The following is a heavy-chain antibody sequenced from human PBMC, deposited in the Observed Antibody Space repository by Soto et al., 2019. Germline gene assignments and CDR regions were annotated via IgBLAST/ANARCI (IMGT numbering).Heavy chain of an antibody. CDR1: GFTVSSNY. CDR3: ARNGKYGSGSYYSPVTYYYYYYMDV. Sequence: EVQLVESGGGLVQPGGSLRLSCAASGFTVSSNYMSWVRQAPGKGLEWVSVIYSGGSTYYADSVKGRFTISRHNSKNTLYLQMNSLRAEDTAVYYCARNGKYGSGSYYSPVTYYYYYYMDVWGKGTTVTVSS. CDR2: IYSGGST. J-gene: IGHJ6*03. D-gene: IGHD3-10*01. V-gene: IGHV3-53*04.